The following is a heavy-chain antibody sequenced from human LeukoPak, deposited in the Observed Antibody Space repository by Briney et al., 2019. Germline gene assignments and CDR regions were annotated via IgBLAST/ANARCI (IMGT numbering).Heavy chain of an antibody. V-gene: IGHV3-30-3*01. Sequence: GGSLRLSCAASGSSFSDSAMHWVRQAPGQGLEWVAVISYDGSSEFYADSVKGRFTIYRDNSKRTLYLQMNSLRVEDTALYYCARAAAGTSYSRPQAWGQGTLVTVSS. CDR2: ISYDGSSE. J-gene: IGHJ4*02. CDR1: GSSFSDSA. CDR3: ARAAAGTSYSRPQA. D-gene: IGHD1-1*01.